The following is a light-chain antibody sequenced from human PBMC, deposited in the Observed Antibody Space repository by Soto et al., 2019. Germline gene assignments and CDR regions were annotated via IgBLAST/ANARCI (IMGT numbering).Light chain of an antibody. CDR3: QTWGTGIHYV. Sequence: QLVLTQSPSASASLGASVKLTCTLSSGHSSYAIAWHQQQPEKGPRYLMKLNSDGSHSKGDGIPDRFSGSSSGAERYLTISSLQSEDEADYYCQTWGTGIHYVFGTGPKVTVL. CDR2: LNSDGSH. V-gene: IGLV4-69*01. CDR1: SGHSSYA. J-gene: IGLJ1*01.